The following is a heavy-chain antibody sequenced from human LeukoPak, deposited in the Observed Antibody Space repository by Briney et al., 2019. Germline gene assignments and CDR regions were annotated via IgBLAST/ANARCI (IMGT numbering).Heavy chain of an antibody. CDR3: ARRGVTMVRGVTANWFDP. Sequence: PSETLSLTCTVSGGSISSYYWSWIRQPPGKGLEWIGYIYYSGSTNYNPSLKSRVTISVDTSKNQFSLKLSSVTAADTAVYYCARRGVTMVRGVTANWFDPWGQGILVTVSS. J-gene: IGHJ5*02. CDR2: IYYSGST. CDR1: GGSISSYY. V-gene: IGHV4-59*01. D-gene: IGHD3-10*01.